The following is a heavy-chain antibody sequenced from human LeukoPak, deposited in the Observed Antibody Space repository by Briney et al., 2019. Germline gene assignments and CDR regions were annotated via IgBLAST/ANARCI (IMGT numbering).Heavy chain of an antibody. J-gene: IGHJ4*02. CDR1: GYTFTSYY. CDR3: AILIAAAGTFDY. Sequence: ASVKVSCKASGYTFTSYYMHWVRQAPGQGLEWMGIINPSGGSTSYAQKFQGRVTMTRDTSTSTVYMELSSLRSEDTAVYYCAILIAAAGTFDYWGQGTLVTVSS. CDR2: INPSGGST. V-gene: IGHV1-46*01. D-gene: IGHD6-13*01.